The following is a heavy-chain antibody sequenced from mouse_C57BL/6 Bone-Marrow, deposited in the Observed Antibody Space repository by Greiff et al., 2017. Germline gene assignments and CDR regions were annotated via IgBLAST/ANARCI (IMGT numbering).Heavy chain of an antibody. CDR2: ISSGGDYI. V-gene: IGHV5-9-1*02. D-gene: IGHD1-1*01. CDR3: TRGSYYGSFYYYAMDY. Sequence: EVQVVESGEGLVKPGGSLKLSCAASGFTFSSYAMSWVRQTPEKRLEWVAYISSGGDYIYYADTVKARFTITRDNAGNTLYLQMSSLKSEDTAMYYCTRGSYYGSFYYYAMDYWGQGTSVTVSS. CDR1: GFTFSSYA. J-gene: IGHJ4*01.